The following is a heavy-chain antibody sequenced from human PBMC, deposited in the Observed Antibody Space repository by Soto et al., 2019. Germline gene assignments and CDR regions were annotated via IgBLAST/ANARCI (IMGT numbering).Heavy chain of an antibody. CDR1: GFTFSSYA. D-gene: IGHD5-12*01. Sequence: GGALRLSCAASGFTFSSYAMHWVRQAPGKGLEWVAVISYDGSNKYYADSVKGRFTISRDNSKNTLYLQMNSLRAEDTAVYYCARGGTFDYDYKGFDYWGQGTLVTVSS. CDR2: ISYDGSNK. CDR3: ARGGTFDYDYKGFDY. J-gene: IGHJ4*02. V-gene: IGHV3-30-3*01.